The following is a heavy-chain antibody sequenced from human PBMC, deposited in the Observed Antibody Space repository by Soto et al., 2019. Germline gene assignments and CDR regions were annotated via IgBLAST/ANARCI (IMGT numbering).Heavy chain of an antibody. CDR1: GYTFTSYY. CDR3: ARDGSGTYSGWFAP. Sequence: ASVKVSCKASGYTFTSYYIHWVRQAPGQGLEWMGIINPSGGSTSYAQRFQGRVTMTRDTSTSTVYMELRSLRSDDTAVYYCARDGSGTYSGWFAPWGQGTLVTVSS. J-gene: IGHJ5*02. CDR2: INPSGGST. V-gene: IGHV1-46*01. D-gene: IGHD1-26*01.